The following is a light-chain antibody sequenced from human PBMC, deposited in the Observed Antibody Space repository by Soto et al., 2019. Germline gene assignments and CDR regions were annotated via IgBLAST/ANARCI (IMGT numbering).Light chain of an antibody. Sequence: EIVMTQYPATLSVSPGERATLSCRASQSISTELAWYQQKPGQPPRLLIYSASTRATGVPARFTGSGSGSEFTLTISGLQCEDFAVYYCQQGHHWPLTFGQGTRLEI. CDR2: SAS. CDR1: QSISTE. CDR3: QQGHHWPLT. V-gene: IGKV3-15*01. J-gene: IGKJ2*01.